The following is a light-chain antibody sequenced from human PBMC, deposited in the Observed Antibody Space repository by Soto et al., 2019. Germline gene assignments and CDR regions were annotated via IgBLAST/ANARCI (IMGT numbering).Light chain of an antibody. Sequence: QSALTQPRSVSGSPGQSVAISWTGTSSDVGGYNFVSWYQQHPGKAPKLIIYDVSKRPSGVPDRFSGSKSGNTASLTLSGLQAEDEADYYCCSYAGSYTLWVFGGGTKLTVL. CDR3: CSYAGSYTLWV. CDR2: DVS. J-gene: IGLJ3*02. CDR1: SSDVGGYNF. V-gene: IGLV2-11*01.